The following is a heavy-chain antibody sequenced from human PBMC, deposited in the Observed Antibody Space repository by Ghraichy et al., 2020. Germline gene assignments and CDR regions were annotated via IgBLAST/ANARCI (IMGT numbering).Heavy chain of an antibody. V-gene: IGHV3-23*01. CDR3: AKDRSCSAGTCYFDY. D-gene: IGHD2-15*01. Sequence: GESLNISCAASGFTFSSSTVSWVRQAPGKGLEWVSSIYGSGESTFYADSVKGRFTISRDNSKNTLYLQMNSLRAEDTALYYCAKDRSCSAGTCYFDYWGQGTLVTVSS. CDR2: IYGSGEST. CDR1: GFTFSSST. J-gene: IGHJ4*02.